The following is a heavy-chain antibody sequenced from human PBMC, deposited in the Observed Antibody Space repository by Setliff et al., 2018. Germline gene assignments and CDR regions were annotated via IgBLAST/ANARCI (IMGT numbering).Heavy chain of an antibody. CDR2: IYYSWNT. CDR3: ARHRAVAGAYYFDF. V-gene: IGHV4-38-2*01. Sequence: SETLSLTCAVSVYSISRDCHWGWIRQPPGKGLEWIGSIYYSWNTYYNASLKGRVTISGDTSKNQFSLKLTAVTAADTAIYYCARHRAVAGAYYFDFWGQGTLVTVSS. CDR1: VYSISRDCH. D-gene: IGHD6-19*01. J-gene: IGHJ4*02.